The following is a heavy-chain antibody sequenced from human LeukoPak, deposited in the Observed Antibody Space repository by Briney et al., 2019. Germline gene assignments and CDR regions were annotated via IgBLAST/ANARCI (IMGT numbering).Heavy chain of an antibody. CDR1: GGAFSGYS. CDR2: IDPNGTT. CDR3: ARARGTVAIDY. J-gene: IGHJ4*02. V-gene: IGHV4-34*01. D-gene: IGHD5-12*01. Sequence: SETLSLTCAVYGGAFSGYSWSWIRQPPGKGLEWIGEIDPNGTTNYNPSLKSRFIISVDTSKNQFSLRMRSVTAADTAVYYCARARGTVAIDYWGQGTLVTVSS.